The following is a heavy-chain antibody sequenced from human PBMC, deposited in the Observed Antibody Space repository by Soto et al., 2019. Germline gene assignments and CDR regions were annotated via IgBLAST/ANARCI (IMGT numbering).Heavy chain of an antibody. CDR3: ARGQVGRDTAMVTNWFDP. CDR1: GGTFSSYA. J-gene: IGHJ5*02. Sequence: QVQLVQSGAEVKKPGSSVKVSCKASGGTFSSYAISRVRQAPGQGLEWMGGIIPIFGTANYAQKFQGRVTITADESTSTAYMELSSLRSEDTAVYYCARGQVGRDTAMVTNWFDPWGQGTLVTVSS. CDR2: IIPIFGTA. D-gene: IGHD5-18*01. V-gene: IGHV1-69*01.